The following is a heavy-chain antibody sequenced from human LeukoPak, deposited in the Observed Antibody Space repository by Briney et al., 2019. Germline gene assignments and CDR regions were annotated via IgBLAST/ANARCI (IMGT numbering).Heavy chain of an antibody. CDR3: ARRPVGHDTAALGY. Sequence: ASVKVSCKASGYTFISYDVNWVRQATGQGLEWMGWMNPNSGNTGYAQKFQGRVTMTRNTSISTAYMELSSLRSEDTAVYYCARRPVGHDTAALGYWGQGTLVTVSS. CDR2: MNPNSGNT. CDR1: GYTFISYD. D-gene: IGHD5-18*01. J-gene: IGHJ4*02. V-gene: IGHV1-8*01.